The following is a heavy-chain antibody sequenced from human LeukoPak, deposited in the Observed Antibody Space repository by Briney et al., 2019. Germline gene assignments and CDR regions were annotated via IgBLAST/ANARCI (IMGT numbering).Heavy chain of an antibody. D-gene: IGHD3-22*01. CDR1: GYTFTSYY. J-gene: IGHJ5*02. Sequence: ASVKVSCKASGYTFTSYYMHWVRQAPGQGLEWMGIINPSGGSTSYAQKFQGRVTMTRDTSISTAYMELSRLRSDDTAVYYCARETYYYDSSGYYRLAGWFDPWGQGTLVTVSS. CDR3: ARETYYYDSSGYYRLAGWFDP. V-gene: IGHV1-46*01. CDR2: INPSGGST.